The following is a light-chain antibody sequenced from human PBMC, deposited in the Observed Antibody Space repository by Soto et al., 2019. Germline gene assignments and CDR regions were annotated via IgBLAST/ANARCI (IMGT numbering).Light chain of an antibody. J-gene: IGKJ4*01. CDR2: GAS. CDR1: QSVGSN. Sequence: EVVLTQSPATLSVSPGAGATLSCRASQSVGSNLAWYQQKPGQTPRVLIYGASTRAIGIPARFSGSGFGTEFTLTISSLQSEDFVVYYCKEYSNWPLLSLGGGTKGDIK. CDR3: KEYSNWPLLS. V-gene: IGKV3-15*01.